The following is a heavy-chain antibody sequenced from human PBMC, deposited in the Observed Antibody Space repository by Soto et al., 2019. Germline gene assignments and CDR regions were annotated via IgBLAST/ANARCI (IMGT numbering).Heavy chain of an antibody. CDR2: IIPILGIA. Sequence: QVQLVQSGAEVKKPGSSVKVSCKASGGTFSSYTISWVRQAPGQGLGWMGRIIPILGIANYAQKFQGRVTLTADKSTSTAYMGLRSLRSEDTAVYYCARNIHSGYEDYWGQGTLVTVSS. CDR3: ARNIHSGYEDY. CDR1: GGTFSSYT. D-gene: IGHD5-12*01. J-gene: IGHJ4*02. V-gene: IGHV1-69*02.